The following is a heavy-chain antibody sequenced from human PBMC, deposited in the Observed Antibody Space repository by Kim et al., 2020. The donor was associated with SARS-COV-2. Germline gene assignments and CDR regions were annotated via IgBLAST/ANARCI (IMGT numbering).Heavy chain of an antibody. CDR3: VKGVGYGDYSVDY. J-gene: IGHJ4*02. D-gene: IGHD4-17*01. V-gene: IGHV3-64D*09. Sequence: GGSLRLSCSASGFTFSSYAMHWVRQAPGKGLEYVSAISSNGGSTYYADSVKGRFTISRDNSKNTLYLQMSSLRAEDTAVYYCVKGVGYGDYSVDYWGQGTLVTVSS. CDR2: ISSNGGST. CDR1: GFTFSSYA.